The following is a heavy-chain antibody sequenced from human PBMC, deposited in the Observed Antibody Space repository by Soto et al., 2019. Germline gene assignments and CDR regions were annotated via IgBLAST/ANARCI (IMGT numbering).Heavy chain of an antibody. V-gene: IGHV4-59*01. D-gene: IGHD3-10*01. CDR2: IYYSGST. J-gene: IGHJ4*02. Sequence: SETLSLTCTVSGGSISSYYWSWIRQPPGKGLEWIGYIYYSGSTNYNPSLKSRVTISVDTSKNQFSLKLSSVTAADTAVYYCARDGAPENYFDYWGQGTLVTVSS. CDR3: ARDGAPENYFDY. CDR1: GGSISSYY.